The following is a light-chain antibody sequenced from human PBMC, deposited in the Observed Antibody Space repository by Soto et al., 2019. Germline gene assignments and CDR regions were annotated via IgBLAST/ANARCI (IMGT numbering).Light chain of an antibody. V-gene: IGLV2-8*01. CDR2: EVS. Sequence: QSVLTQPPSASESPGQSVTISCTGASSGVGGYTFVSWYQQFPGRAPKLLLYEVSKRPSGVPDRFSGSNSGNTAYLTVSGLQPDDEADYYCSSYAGRSTWDVVFGGGTKLTVL. CDR3: SSYAGRSTWDVV. CDR1: SSGVGGYTF. J-gene: IGLJ2*01.